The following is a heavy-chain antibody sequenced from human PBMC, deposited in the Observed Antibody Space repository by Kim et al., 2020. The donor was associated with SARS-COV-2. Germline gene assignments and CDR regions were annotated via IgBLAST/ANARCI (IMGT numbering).Heavy chain of an antibody. D-gene: IGHD6-6*01. J-gene: IGHJ6*02. Sequence: SVKVSCKASGGTFSSYAISWVRQAPGQGLEWMGGIIPIFGTANYAQKFQGRVTMTADESTSTAYMELSSLRSEDTAVYYCARDGWSGSSSAGYYYYGMDVWGQGTTVTVSS. CDR3: ARDGWSGSSSAGYYYYGMDV. V-gene: IGHV1-69*13. CDR2: IIPIFGTA. CDR1: GGTFSSYA.